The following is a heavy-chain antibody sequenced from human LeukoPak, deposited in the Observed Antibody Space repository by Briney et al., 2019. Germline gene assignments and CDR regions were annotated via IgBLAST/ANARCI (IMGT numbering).Heavy chain of an antibody. CDR1: GGSISSGTNY. D-gene: IGHD5-12*01. CDR2: ISTSGST. V-gene: IGHV4-61*02. Sequence: SETLSLTCTVSGGSISSGTNYWSWIRQPAGKGLEWIGRISTSGSTNYNPSLKSRVTMSVDASKNQFSLNLSSVTAADTAVYYCARGSARMVANPLFDYWGRGTLVTVSS. CDR3: ARGSARMVANPLFDY. J-gene: IGHJ4*02.